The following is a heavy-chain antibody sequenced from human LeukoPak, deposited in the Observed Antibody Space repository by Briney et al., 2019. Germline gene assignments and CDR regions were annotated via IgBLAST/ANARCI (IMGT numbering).Heavy chain of an antibody. V-gene: IGHV3-23*01. J-gene: IGHJ4*02. Sequence: PGGSLRLFCAASGFTFSTDAMTWVRQAPAKGLQWVSAISGSGGDTYYEDSVKGRFTISRDNSKNMMYLQMNSLRAEYTAVYYCARVSSGWSKNYWSQGTLVTVSS. CDR1: GFTFSTDA. D-gene: IGHD6-19*01. CDR2: ISGSGGDT. CDR3: ARVSSGWSKNY.